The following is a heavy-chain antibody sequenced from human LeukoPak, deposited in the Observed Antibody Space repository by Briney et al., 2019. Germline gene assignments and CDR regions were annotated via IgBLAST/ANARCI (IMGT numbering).Heavy chain of an antibody. V-gene: IGHV3-30*02. Sequence: GGSLRLSCPASGFSFDSYGMHWVRQAPGKGLEWVAGSRYDGSTEDYAGSVKGRFTIFRYTSKNTVFLEMDSLRAEDTAVHYCAKETKVRVRQLKYAVDVWGQGTTVTVSS. CDR2: SRYDGSTE. CDR3: AKETKVRVRQLKYAVDV. D-gene: IGHD3-10*01. CDR1: GFSFDSYG. J-gene: IGHJ6*02.